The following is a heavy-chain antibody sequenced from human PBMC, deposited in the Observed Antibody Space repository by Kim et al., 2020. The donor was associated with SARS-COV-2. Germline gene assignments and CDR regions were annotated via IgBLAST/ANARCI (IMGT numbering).Heavy chain of an antibody. CDR3: ARRGYFNK. CDR2: IFYTGTT. CDR1: GGSIGTYW. V-gene: IGHV4-59*13. Sequence: SETLSLTCTVSGGSIGTYWWSWIRQPPGKTLEWIGYIFYTGTTIYNPSLSSRVTISVDTSKNQFSLKLNSVTAADTAVYYCARRGYFNKWGQGTLVTVSS. J-gene: IGHJ4*02.